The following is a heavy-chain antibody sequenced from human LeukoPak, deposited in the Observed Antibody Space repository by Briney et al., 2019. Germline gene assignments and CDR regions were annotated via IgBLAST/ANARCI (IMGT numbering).Heavy chain of an antibody. CDR2: IYYSGST. CDR3: ARFSVTVEYYFDY. Sequence: LVKPSETLSLTCTVSGGSISSYYWSWIRQPPGKGLEWIGYIYYSGSTYYNPSLKSRVTISVDTSKNQFSLKLSSVTAADTAVYYCARFSVTVEYYFDYWGQGTLVTVSS. CDR1: GGSISSYY. V-gene: IGHV4-59*06. D-gene: IGHD4-23*01. J-gene: IGHJ4*02.